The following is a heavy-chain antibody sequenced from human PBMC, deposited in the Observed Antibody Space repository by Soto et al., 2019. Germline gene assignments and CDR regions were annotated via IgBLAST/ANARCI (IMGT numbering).Heavy chain of an antibody. J-gene: IGHJ6*02. D-gene: IGHD4-17*01. CDR1: GFIFGNAW. CDR3: TRRAVTTQDYYGMDV. Sequence: PGGSLRLSCAASGFIFGNAWINWVRQAPGKGLEWVGRIKSKTDGGTTDYAAPVKGRFAISRDDSKNIVYMQMNSLKIEDTAVYFCTRRAVTTQDYYGMDVWGQGTTVTVSS. V-gene: IGHV3-15*07. CDR2: IKSKTDGGTT.